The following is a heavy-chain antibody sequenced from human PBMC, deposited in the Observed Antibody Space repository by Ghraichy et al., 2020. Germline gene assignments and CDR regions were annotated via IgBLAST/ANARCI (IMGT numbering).Heavy chain of an antibody. CDR2: ISYSGST. V-gene: IGHV4-59*01. CDR1: GGSIRSYF. J-gene: IGHJ4*02. D-gene: IGHD5-18*01. CDR3: ARDGYTYGFDS. Sequence: ETLSLTCTVSGGSIRSYFWSWIRQPPGKGLEWIGSISYSGSTNYNPSLRSRVTISADTSKNQFSLILTSVTAADTAVYYCARDGYTYGFDSLGQGTLVTVSS.